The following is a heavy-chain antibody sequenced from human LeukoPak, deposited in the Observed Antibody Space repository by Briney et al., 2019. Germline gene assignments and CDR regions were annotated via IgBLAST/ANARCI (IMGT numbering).Heavy chain of an antibody. CDR1: GFTFGSYA. D-gene: IGHD3-10*01. V-gene: IGHV3-30-3*01. CDR2: ISYDGSNK. CDR3: ARESLYFYGSGSQGVFDY. J-gene: IGHJ4*02. Sequence: GGSLRLSCAASGFTFGSYAMSWVRQAPGKGLEWVAVISYDGSNKYYADSVKGRFTISRDNSKNTLYLQMNSLRAEDTAVYYCARESLYFYGSGSQGVFDYWGQGTLVTVSS.